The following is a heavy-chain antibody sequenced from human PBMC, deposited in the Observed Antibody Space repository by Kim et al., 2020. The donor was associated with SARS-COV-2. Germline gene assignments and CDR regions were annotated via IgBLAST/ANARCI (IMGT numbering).Heavy chain of an antibody. CDR1: GFTFSSYS. J-gene: IGHJ4*02. CDR3: ARIGSSWSPRPSY. CDR2: ISSSSSTI. Sequence: GGSLRPSCAASGFTFSSYSMNWVRQAPGKGLEWVSYISSSSSTIYYADSVKGRFTISRDNAKNSLYLQMNSLRDEDTAVYYRARIGSSWSPRPSYWGQGTLVTVSS. D-gene: IGHD6-13*01. V-gene: IGHV3-48*02.